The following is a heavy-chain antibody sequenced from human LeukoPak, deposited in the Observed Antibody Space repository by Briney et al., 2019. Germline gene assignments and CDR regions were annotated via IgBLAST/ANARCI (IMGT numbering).Heavy chain of an antibody. Sequence: ASVKVSCKASGGTFSSYAISWVRQAPGQGLEWMGGIIPIFGTASYAQKFQGRVTITADESTSTAYMELSSLRSEDTAVYYCATIAVADSYYMDVWGKGTTVTISS. CDR3: ATIAVADSYYMDV. CDR1: GGTFSSYA. V-gene: IGHV1-69*13. J-gene: IGHJ6*03. D-gene: IGHD6-19*01. CDR2: IIPIFGTA.